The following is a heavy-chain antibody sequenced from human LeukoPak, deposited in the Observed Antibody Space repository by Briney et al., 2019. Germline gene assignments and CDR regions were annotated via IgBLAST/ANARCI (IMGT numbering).Heavy chain of an antibody. D-gene: IGHD2-21*01. CDR1: GYTFTGYY. CDR3: ARGRAYCGGDCSIDY. J-gene: IGHJ4*02. Sequence: ASVKVSCKASGYTFTGYYMHWVRQAPGQGLEWMGWINPNSGGTNYAQKFQGRVTMSRDTSISTAYMELSSLRSEGTAVYYCARGRAYCGGDCSIDYWGQGTLVTVSS. V-gene: IGHV1-2*02. CDR2: INPNSGGT.